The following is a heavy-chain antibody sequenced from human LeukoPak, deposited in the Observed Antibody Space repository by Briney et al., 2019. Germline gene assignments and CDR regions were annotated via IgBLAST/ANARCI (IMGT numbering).Heavy chain of an antibody. CDR1: GYTFTSYD. J-gene: IGHJ4*02. CDR2: MNPNSGNT. V-gene: IGHV1-8*01. Sequence: ASVKVSCKASGYTFTSYDINWVRQATGQGLEWMGWMNPNSGNTGYAQKFQGRVTMTRNTSISTAYMELSRLRSDDTAVYYCARENPPLYYYDSSSYYSLVYWGQGTLVTVSS. CDR3: ARENPPLYYYDSSSYYSLVY. D-gene: IGHD3-22*01.